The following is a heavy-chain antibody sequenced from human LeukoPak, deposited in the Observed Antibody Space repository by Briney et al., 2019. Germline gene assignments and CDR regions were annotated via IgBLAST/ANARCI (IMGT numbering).Heavy chain of an antibody. Sequence: GGSLRLSCVASGFSFSSYAMSWVRQAPGKGLEWVSAINNNGGSTYYADSVKGRFTISRDNSKNTLYLQMNSLRAEDTAVYYCAKGDLITIFYWGQGTLVTVSS. CDR1: GFSFSSYA. V-gene: IGHV3-23*01. CDR3: AKGDLITIFY. CDR2: INNNGGST. J-gene: IGHJ4*02. D-gene: IGHD3-3*01.